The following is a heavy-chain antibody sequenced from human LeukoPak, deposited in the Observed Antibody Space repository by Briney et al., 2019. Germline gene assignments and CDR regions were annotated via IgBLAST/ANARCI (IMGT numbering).Heavy chain of an antibody. J-gene: IGHJ4*02. D-gene: IGHD4-23*01. CDR1: GGSISSYY. V-gene: IGHV4-59*01. CDR3: ARSWELYYFDY. Sequence: SETLSLTCTVSGGSISSYYWSWIRQPPGKGLEWIGYIYYGGSTTYNPSLKSRVTVSLDTSKNQFSLKLSSVTAADTAVYFCARSWELYYFDYWGQGTLVTVSS. CDR2: IYYGGST.